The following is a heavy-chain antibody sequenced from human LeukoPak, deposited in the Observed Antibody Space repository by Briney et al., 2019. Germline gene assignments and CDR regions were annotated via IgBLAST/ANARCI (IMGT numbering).Heavy chain of an antibody. CDR3: ARVGSSWEPFDY. D-gene: IGHD6-13*01. Sequence: ASVKVSCKASGGTFSSYAISWVRQAPGQGLEWMGWINPNSGGTNYAQKFQGWVTMTRDTSISTAYMELSRLRSDDTAVYYCARVGSSWEPFDYWGQGTLVTVSS. V-gene: IGHV1-2*04. J-gene: IGHJ4*02. CDR2: INPNSGGT. CDR1: GGTFSSYA.